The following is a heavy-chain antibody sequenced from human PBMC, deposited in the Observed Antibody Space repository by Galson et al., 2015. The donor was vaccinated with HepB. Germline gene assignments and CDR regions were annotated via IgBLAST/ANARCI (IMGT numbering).Heavy chain of an antibody. CDR1: GFTFSSYG. D-gene: IGHD3-22*01. Sequence: SLRLSCAASGFTFSSYGMHWVRQAPGKGLEWVAVISNDGSNGNYTDSLKGRFTISRDNSKNTLYLQMNSLRSEDTAVYYCAKARYYDSSGYFDYWGQGTLVTVSS. CDR2: ISNDGSNG. CDR3: AKARYYDSSGYFDY. V-gene: IGHV3-30*18. J-gene: IGHJ4*02.